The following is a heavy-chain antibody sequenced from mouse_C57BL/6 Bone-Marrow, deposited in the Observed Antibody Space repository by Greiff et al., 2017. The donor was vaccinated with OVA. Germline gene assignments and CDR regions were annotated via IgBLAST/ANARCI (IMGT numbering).Heavy chain of an antibody. J-gene: IGHJ3*01. V-gene: IGHV1-52*01. CDR2: IDPSDSET. CDR3: ARLAY. CDR1: GYTFTSYW. Sequence: QVQLQQPGAELVRPGSSVKLSCKASGYTFTSYWMHWVKQRPIQGLEWIGNIDPSDSETHYTQQFKDKATLTVDKSSSTAYMQLSSLTSEDSAVYYCARLAYWGQGTLVTVSA.